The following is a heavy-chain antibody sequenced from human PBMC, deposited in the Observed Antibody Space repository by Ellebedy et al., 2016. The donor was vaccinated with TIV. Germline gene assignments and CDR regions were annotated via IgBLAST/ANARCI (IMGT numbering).Heavy chain of an antibody. D-gene: IGHD6-19*01. CDR2: IYYSGST. J-gene: IGHJ5*01. CDR1: GGSISSGGYY. Sequence: SETLSLTXTVSGGSISSGGYYWSWIRQHPGKGLEWIGYIYYSGSTYYNPSLKSRVTISVDTSRNQFSLKVTSVIASDTAVYYCARHSVGRRGWPWDSWGQGTLVTVSS. V-gene: IGHV4-31*03. CDR3: ARHSVGRRGWPWDS.